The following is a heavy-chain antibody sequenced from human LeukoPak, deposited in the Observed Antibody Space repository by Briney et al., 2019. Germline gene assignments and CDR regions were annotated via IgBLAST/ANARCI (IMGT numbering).Heavy chain of an antibody. CDR2: INPSSGSR. J-gene: IGHJ5*02. CDR1: GYTFTSYY. V-gene: IGHV1-46*01. D-gene: IGHD2-2*01. Sequence: RASVKVSCKASGYTFTSYYMHWVRQAPGQGLEWTGTINPSSGSRSYAQKFQGRVTMTRDTFTNIVYMELSSLRSEDTAVYFCARDACSSTICQAGGNWFDPWGQGTLVIVS. CDR3: ARDACSSTICQAGGNWFDP.